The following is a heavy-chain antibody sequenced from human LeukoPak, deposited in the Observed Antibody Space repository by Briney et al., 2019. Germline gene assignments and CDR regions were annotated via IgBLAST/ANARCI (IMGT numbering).Heavy chain of an antibody. CDR1: GFNFRSYG. CDR2: ISYDGSIK. Sequence: GGSLRLSCAASGFNFRSYGMHWVRQAPRKGLEWVDLISYDGSIKYYTDSVKGRFTISKDTSKNTLSLQLNSLRTEDTAVYYCARDREYCSGGRCSFLYYWGQGTLVTVSS. CDR3: ARDREYCSGGRCSFLYY. J-gene: IGHJ4*02. D-gene: IGHD2-15*01. V-gene: IGHV3-30*03.